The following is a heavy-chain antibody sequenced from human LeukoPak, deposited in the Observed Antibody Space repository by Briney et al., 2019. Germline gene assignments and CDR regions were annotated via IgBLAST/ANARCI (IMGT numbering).Heavy chain of an antibody. CDR1: GGSISSSSYY. Sequence: SETLSLTCTVSGGSISSSSYYWGWIRQPPGKGLEWIGSIYYSGSTYYNPSLKSRVTISVDTSKNQFSLKLSSVTAADTAVYYCARGLTGTTDNDAFDIWGQGTMVTVSS. CDR3: ARGLTGTTDNDAFDI. J-gene: IGHJ3*02. CDR2: IYYSGST. D-gene: IGHD1-20*01. V-gene: IGHV4-39*07.